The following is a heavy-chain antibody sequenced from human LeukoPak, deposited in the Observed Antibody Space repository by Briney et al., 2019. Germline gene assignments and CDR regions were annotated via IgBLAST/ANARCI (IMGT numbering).Heavy chain of an antibody. Sequence: PSETLSLTCTVSGGSISGYYWNWIRQPPGKGLEWIGYIYYTGSTSYNPSLKSRVTISLDTSKNQFSLELSSVTASDTAVYFCATNRVGTYDRPFDIWGQGTMVTVSS. V-gene: IGHV4-59*08. D-gene: IGHD1-26*01. CDR2: IYYTGST. CDR3: ATNRVGTYDRPFDI. J-gene: IGHJ3*02. CDR1: GGSISGYY.